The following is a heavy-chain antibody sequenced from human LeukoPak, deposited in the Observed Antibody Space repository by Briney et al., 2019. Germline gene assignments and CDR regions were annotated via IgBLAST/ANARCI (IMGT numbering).Heavy chain of an antibody. J-gene: IGHJ3*02. D-gene: IGHD1-26*01. CDR1: GGSISSYY. CDR3: GREGGGGATSGAFDI. CDR2: IYYSGST. V-gene: IGHV4-59*01. Sequence: SETLSLTCTVSGGSISSYYWSWIRQPPGKGPEWIGYIYYSGSTNYNPSLKSRVTISVDTSKNQFSLKLSSVTAADTAVYYWGREGGGGATSGAFDIWGQGTMVTVSS.